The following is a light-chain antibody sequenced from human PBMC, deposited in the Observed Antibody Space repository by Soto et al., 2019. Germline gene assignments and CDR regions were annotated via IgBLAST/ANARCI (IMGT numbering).Light chain of an antibody. CDR1: SSDVGGYNF. CDR3: TSYAGGNNV. Sequence: QSALTQPPSASGSPGQSVTISCTGTSSDVGGYNFVSWYQQYPGKVPKLIIYEVNKRPAGVPDRFSGSKSVNTASLTVSGLQADDEADYYCTSYAGGNNVFGTGTKVNVL. CDR2: EVN. V-gene: IGLV2-8*01. J-gene: IGLJ1*01.